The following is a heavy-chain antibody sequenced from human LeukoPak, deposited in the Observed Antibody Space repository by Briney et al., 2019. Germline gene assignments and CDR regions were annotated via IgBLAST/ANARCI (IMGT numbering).Heavy chain of an antibody. V-gene: IGHV3-23*01. CDR1: GFTFSNYA. CDR2: ISGSGGST. Sequence: GGSLRLSCAASGFTFSNYAMNWGRQAPGKGLEWVSTISGSGGSTYYADSVKGRFTISRDNSKNTLYLQMNSLRAEDTAVYYCAKVPFEGVDPWGQGTLVTVSS. D-gene: IGHD3-9*01. CDR3: AKVPFEGVDP. J-gene: IGHJ5*02.